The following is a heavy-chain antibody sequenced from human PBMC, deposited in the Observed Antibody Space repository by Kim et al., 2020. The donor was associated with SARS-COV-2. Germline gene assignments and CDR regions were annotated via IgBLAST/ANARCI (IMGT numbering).Heavy chain of an antibody. Sequence: GGSLRLSCAASGFTVSSNYMSWVRQAPGKGLEWVSVIYSGGSTYYADSVKGRFTISRDNSKNTLYLQMNSLRAEDTAVYYCARDRSGLGEEVFDPWGQGTLVTVSS. CDR1: GFTVSSNY. CDR3: ARDRSGLGEEVFDP. D-gene: IGHD3-16*01. CDR2: IYSGGST. V-gene: IGHV3-53*01. J-gene: IGHJ5*02.